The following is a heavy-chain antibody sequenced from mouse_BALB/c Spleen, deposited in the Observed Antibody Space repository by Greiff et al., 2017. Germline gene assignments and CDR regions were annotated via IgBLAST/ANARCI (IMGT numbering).Heavy chain of an antibody. CDR1: GFTFSDYY. V-gene: IGHV5-4*02. CDR2: ISDGGSYT. CDR3: ARDEGYDNDYYAMDY. Sequence: EVQLVESGGGLVKPGGSLKLSCAASGFTFSDYYMYWVRQTPEKRLEWVATISDGGSYTYYPDSVKGRFTISRDNAKNNLYLQMSSLKSEDTAMYYCARDEGYDNDYYAMDYWGQGTSVTVSS. J-gene: IGHJ4*01. D-gene: IGHD2-14*01.